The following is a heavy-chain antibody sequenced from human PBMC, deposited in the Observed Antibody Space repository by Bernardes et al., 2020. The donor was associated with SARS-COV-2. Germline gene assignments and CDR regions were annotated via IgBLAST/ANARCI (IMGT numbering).Heavy chain of an antibody. J-gene: IGHJ4*02. V-gene: IGHV3-23*01. CDR2: ISGSGGST. CDR3: AKDVPMPMVRGVQGRVYFDY. CDR1: GFTFSSYA. Sequence: GGSLRLSCAASGFTFSSYAMSWVRQAPGKGLEWVSAISGSGGSTYYADSVKGRFTISRDNSKNTLYLQMNSLRAEDTAVYYCAKDVPMPMVRGVQGRVYFDYWGQGTLVTVSS. D-gene: IGHD3-10*01.